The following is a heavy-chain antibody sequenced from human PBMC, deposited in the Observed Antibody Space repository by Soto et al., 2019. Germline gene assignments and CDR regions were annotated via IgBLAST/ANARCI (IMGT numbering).Heavy chain of an antibody. J-gene: IGHJ4*02. CDR3: ARRGKSGSFDY. V-gene: IGHV4-39*01. Sequence: SETLSLTCTVSGGSISSSSYYWGWIRQPPGKGLEWIGSIYYSGSTYYNPSLKSRVTISVDTSKNQFSLKLSSVTAADTAVYYCARRGKSGSFDYWGQGTLVTVSS. CDR2: IYYSGST. D-gene: IGHD1-26*01. CDR1: GGSISSSSYY.